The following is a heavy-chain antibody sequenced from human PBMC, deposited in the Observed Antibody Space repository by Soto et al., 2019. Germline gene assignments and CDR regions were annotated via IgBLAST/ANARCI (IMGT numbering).Heavy chain of an antibody. V-gene: IGHV1-69*01. CDR1: GGTFSSYA. CDR3: GRVKRDYDPQGYYYYYGMDV. CDR2: IIPIFGTA. J-gene: IGHJ6*02. Sequence: QVQLVQSGAEVKKPGSSVKVSCKASGGTFSSYAISWVRQAPGQGLEWMGGIIPIFGTANYAQKFQGRVTITAAESTSSAYMELSSLRSEETAVYYCGRVKRDYDPQGYYYYYGMDVWGQGTTVTVSS. D-gene: IGHD3-3*01.